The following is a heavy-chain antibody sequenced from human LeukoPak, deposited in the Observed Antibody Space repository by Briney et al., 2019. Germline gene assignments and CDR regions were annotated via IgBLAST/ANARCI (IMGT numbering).Heavy chain of an antibody. V-gene: IGHV1-69*05. Sequence: SVKVSCKASGGTFSSYAISWVRQAPGQGLEWMGGIIPIFGTANYAQKFQGRVTMSRDTSTSTVYMELSSLRSEDTAVYYCARALYDILTGSPMGYWGQGTLVTVSS. CDR1: GGTFSSYA. CDR3: ARALYDILTGSPMGY. J-gene: IGHJ4*02. D-gene: IGHD3-9*01. CDR2: IIPIFGTA.